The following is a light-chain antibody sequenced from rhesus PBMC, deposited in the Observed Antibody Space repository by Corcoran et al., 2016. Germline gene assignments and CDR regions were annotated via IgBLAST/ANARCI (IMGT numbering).Light chain of an antibody. Sequence: DIQMTQSPSSLSASVGDRVTITCRASQGITNDLAWYQQKTGETPKLLIYEASSLQRGIPSRFSGSGSGTDFTLTISSLQPEDFATYYCQHYYSTPWTFGQGTKVEIK. CDR1: QGITND. CDR2: EAS. CDR3: QHYYSTPWT. V-gene: IGKV1-25*01. J-gene: IGKJ1*01.